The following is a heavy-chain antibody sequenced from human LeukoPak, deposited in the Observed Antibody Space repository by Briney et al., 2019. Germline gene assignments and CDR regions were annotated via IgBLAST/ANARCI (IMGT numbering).Heavy chain of an antibody. D-gene: IGHD3-22*01. V-gene: IGHV3-30*18. CDR1: GLTFSSYG. CDR3: AKRGYYYDSSGYYSRTYFDY. CDR2: ISYDGSSK. J-gene: IGHJ4*02. Sequence: PGGSLRLSCVVSGLTFSSYGMHWVRQAPGKGLEWVAVISYDGSSKYYADSVKGRFTISRDNSKNTLYLQMNSLRAEDTAVYYCAKRGYYYDSSGYYSRTYFDYWGQGTLVIVSS.